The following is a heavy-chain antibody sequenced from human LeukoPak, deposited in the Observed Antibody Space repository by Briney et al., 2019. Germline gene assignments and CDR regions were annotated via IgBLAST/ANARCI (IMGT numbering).Heavy chain of an antibody. CDR3: ARRGQYYYYMDV. D-gene: IGHD3-10*01. CDR1: GFTFSSYA. CDR2: ISGSGGST. V-gene: IGHV3-23*01. Sequence: GGSLRLSCAASGFTFSSYAMSWVRQAAGKGLEWVSAISGSGGSTYYADSVKGRFTISRDNSKNTLYLQMNSLRAEDTAVYYCARRGQYYYYMDVWGKGTTVTVSS. J-gene: IGHJ6*03.